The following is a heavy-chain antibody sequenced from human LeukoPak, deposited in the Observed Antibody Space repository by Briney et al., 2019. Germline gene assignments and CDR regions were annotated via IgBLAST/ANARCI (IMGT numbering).Heavy chain of an antibody. CDR3: TRQEYISSYPDY. J-gene: IGHJ4*02. Sequence: GESLKISCKASGYSFTGFWIAWARQMPGKGLEWMGIIYPSDSDTRYSPSFQGQVTISADKSITTAYLQWSSLKASDTAIYYCTRQEYISSYPDYWGQGTLVTV. D-gene: IGHD3-3*02. CDR2: IYPSDSDT. CDR1: GYSFTGFW. V-gene: IGHV5-51*01.